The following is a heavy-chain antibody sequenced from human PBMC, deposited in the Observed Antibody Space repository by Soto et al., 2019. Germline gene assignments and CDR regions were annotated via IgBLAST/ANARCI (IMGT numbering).Heavy chain of an antibody. CDR1: GFSLSNARMG. V-gene: IGHV2-26*01. J-gene: IGHJ3*02. D-gene: IGHD3-22*01. CDR3: ARMVLREITMIVVGDAFDI. Sequence: QVTLKESGPVLVKPTETLTLTCTVSGFSLSNARMGVSWIRQPPGKALEWLAHIFSNDEKSYSTSLKSRLTISKDTSKSQVVLTMTHMDPVDTVTHYCARMVLREITMIVVGDAFDIWGQGTMVTVSS. CDR2: IFSNDEK.